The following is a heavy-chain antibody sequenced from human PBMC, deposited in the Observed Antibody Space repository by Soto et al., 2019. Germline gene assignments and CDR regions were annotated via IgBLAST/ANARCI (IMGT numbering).Heavy chain of an antibody. CDR2: ISSSSSTI. CDR3: ARDSYYYYMDV. Sequence: EVQLVESGGGLVQPGGSLRLSCAASGFTFSSYSMNWVRQAAGKGLEWVSYISSSSSTIYYADSVKGRFTISRDNAKNSLYLQMNSLRAEDTAVYYCARDSYYYYMDVWGKGTTVTVSS. CDR1: GFTFSSYS. V-gene: IGHV3-48*01. J-gene: IGHJ6*03.